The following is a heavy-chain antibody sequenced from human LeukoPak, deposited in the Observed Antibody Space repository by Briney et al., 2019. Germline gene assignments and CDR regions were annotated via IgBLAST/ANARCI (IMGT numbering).Heavy chain of an antibody. J-gene: IGHJ4*02. CDR1: GFTFSSYA. V-gene: IGHV3-23*01. D-gene: IGHD6-19*01. CDR2: ISGSGGST. CDR3: AKPVHSSGWFYYFDY. Sequence: PGGSLRLSCAASGFTFSSYAMSWVRQAPGKGLDWVSAISGSGGSTYYADSVKGRLTISRDNSKNTLYLQMNSLRAEDTAVYYCAKPVHSSGWFYYFDYWGQGTLVTVSS.